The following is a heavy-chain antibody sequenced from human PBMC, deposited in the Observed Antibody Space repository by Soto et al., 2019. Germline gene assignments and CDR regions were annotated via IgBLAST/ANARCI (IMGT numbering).Heavy chain of an antibody. V-gene: IGHV1-8*01. CDR2: MNPNSGNT. D-gene: IGHD2-15*01. Sequence: GASVKVSCKASGYTFTSYDINWVRQATGQGLEWMGWMNPNSGNTGYAQKFQGRVTMTRNTSISTAYMELSSLRSEDTAVYYCARGGLDCSGVSCYFGRGTNWFDPWGQGTLVTVSS. J-gene: IGHJ5*02. CDR3: ARGGLDCSGVSCYFGRGTNWFDP. CDR1: GYTFTSYD.